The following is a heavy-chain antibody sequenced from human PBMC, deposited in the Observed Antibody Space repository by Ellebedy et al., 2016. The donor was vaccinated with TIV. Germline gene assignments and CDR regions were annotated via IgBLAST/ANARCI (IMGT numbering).Heavy chain of an antibody. CDR3: AREAIEVTDNYAFDV. Sequence: LSCAVYGGSFSGYYWSWIRQPPGKGLEWIGYIYYCGTAYYNPSLESRATLSVDTSKNQFSLKLNFVTAADTAVYYCAREAIEVTDNYAFDVWGQGTMVTVSS. V-gene: IGHV4-30-4*08. CDR1: GGSFSGYY. J-gene: IGHJ3*01. D-gene: IGHD2-21*02. CDR2: IYYCGTA.